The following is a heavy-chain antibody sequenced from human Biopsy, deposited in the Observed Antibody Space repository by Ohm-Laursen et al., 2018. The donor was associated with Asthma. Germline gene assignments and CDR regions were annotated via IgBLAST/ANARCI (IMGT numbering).Heavy chain of an antibody. CDR3: AGFCSGGNCPDH. D-gene: IGHD2-15*01. J-gene: IGHJ4*02. CDR1: GVSIRSYY. Sequence: GTLSLTCPVSGVSIRSYYWTWIRQPPGKGLEWIGNIHYSGSTHSNPSLKSRVTISVDTSKKQISLRLSSVIAADTAVYYCAGFCSGGNCPDHWGQGTLVTVSS. V-gene: IGHV4-59*01. CDR2: IHYSGST.